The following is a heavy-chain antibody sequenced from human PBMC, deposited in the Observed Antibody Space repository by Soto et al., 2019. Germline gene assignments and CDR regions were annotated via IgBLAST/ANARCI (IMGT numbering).Heavy chain of an antibody. CDR3: AHWNHYSYGLDEDYYYYYMDV. D-gene: IGHD5-18*01. J-gene: IGHJ6*03. CDR2: IYWDDDK. V-gene: IGHV2-5*02. CDR1: GFSLSTSGVG. Sequence: SGPTLVKPTQTLTLTCTFSGFSLSTSGVGVGWIRQPPGKALEWLALIYWDDDKRYSPSLKSRLTITKDTSKNQVVLTMTNMDPVDTATYYCAHWNHYSYGLDEDYYYYYMDVWGKGTTVTVSS.